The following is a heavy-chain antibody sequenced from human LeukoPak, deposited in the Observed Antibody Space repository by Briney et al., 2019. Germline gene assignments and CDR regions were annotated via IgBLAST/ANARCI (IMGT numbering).Heavy chain of an antibody. D-gene: IGHD3/OR15-3a*01. Sequence: ASVKLSCKASGYTFTVYYMHWVRQAPGQGIECMGILSTNSRDTTYAQKFQGRVTMTRDTSTSTVYMELSSLRSEDTAVYYCARDLGLPGLGDYWGQGTLVTVSS. CDR2: LSTNSRDT. J-gene: IGHJ4*02. CDR3: ARDLGLPGLGDY. CDR1: GYTFTVYY. V-gene: IGHV1-46*01.